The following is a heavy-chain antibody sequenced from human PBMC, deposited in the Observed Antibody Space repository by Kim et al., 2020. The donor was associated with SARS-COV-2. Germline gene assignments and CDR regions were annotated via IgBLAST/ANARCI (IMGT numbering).Heavy chain of an antibody. D-gene: IGHD3-9*01. J-gene: IGHJ6*02. Sequence: GGSLRLSCAASGFTFSNAWMSWVRQAPGKGLEWVGLIKSKTDGGTTDYAAPVKGSFTISREDSKNTLYLQMNSLKTEDTAVYYCTTLLRYFEWLAVKYYYYGMDVWGQGTTVTVSS. CDR3: TTLLRYFEWLAVKYYYYGMDV. CDR1: GFTFSNAW. CDR2: IKSKTDGGTT. V-gene: IGHV3-15*01.